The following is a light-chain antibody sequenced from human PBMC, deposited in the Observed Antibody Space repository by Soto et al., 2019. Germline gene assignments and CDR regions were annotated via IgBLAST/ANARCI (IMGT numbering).Light chain of an antibody. CDR1: SSDVGGYEY. CDR3: CSYAGSYTGV. CDR2: DVN. V-gene: IGLV2-11*01. J-gene: IGLJ3*02. Sequence: QSARTQPRSVSGSPGQSVTISCTGTSSDVGGYEYVSWYQQDQGKAPQLIIYDVNKRPSGVPDRFSGSKSGNTASLTISGLQTDDETDYYCCSYAGSYTGVFGGGTKVTVL.